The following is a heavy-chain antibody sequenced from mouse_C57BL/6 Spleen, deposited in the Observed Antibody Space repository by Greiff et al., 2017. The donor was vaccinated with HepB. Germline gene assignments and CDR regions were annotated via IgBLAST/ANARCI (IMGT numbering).Heavy chain of an antibody. J-gene: IGHJ3*01. D-gene: IGHD3-2*02. CDR2: IHPNSGST. CDR1: GYTFTSYW. Sequence: QVQLQQPGAELVKPGASVKLSCKASGYTFTSYWMHWVKQRPGQGLEWIGMIHPNSGSTNYNAKFKSKATLTVDKSSSTAYMQLSSLTSEDSAVYYCARKKGSSGYAWFAYWGQGTLVTVSA. CDR3: ARKKGSSGYAWFAY. V-gene: IGHV1-64*01.